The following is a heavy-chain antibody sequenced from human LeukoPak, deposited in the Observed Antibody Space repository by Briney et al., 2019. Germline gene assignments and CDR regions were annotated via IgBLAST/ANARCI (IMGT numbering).Heavy chain of an antibody. V-gene: IGHV4-34*01. J-gene: IGHJ6*04. CDR1: GGSFSGYY. Sequence: SETLSLTCAVYGGSFSGYYWSWNRQPPGKGLEWIGEINHSGSTNYNPSLKSRVTISVDTSKNQFTLKLSSVTAADTAVYYCARGAYYYGSGSYYNRLYGMDVWGKGTTVTVSS. CDR3: ARGAYYYGSGSYYNRLYGMDV. CDR2: INHSGST. D-gene: IGHD3-10*01.